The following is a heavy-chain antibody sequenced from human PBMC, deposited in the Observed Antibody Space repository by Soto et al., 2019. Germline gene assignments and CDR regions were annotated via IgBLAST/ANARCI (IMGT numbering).Heavy chain of an antibody. CDR1: GGSISSSSYY. J-gene: IGHJ4*02. CDR2: IYYSGST. V-gene: IGHV4-39*01. Sequence: SETLSLTCTVSGGSISSSSYYWGWIRQPPGKGLEWIGSIYYSGSTYYNPSLKSRVTISVDTSKNQFSLKLSSVTAADAAVYYCARLYYYDSSAYPAWGYYFDYWGQGTLVTVSS. CDR3: ARLYYYDSSAYPAWGYYFDY. D-gene: IGHD3-22*01.